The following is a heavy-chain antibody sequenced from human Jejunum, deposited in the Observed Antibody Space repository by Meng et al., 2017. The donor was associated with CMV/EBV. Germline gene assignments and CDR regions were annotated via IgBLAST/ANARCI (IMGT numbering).Heavy chain of an antibody. CDR1: SGSYY. CDR2: VFYSGSS. V-gene: IGHV4-61*01. J-gene: IGHJ4*02. CDR3: ARGAVNMVRGVSYYFDY. Sequence: SGSYYWNWMRQSPGKGLEWIAHVFYSGSSDYDPSLKSRVTISVDTSKNQFFLQLDSVTAADTAVYFCARGAVNMVRGVSYYFDYWGQGALVTVSS. D-gene: IGHD3-10*01.